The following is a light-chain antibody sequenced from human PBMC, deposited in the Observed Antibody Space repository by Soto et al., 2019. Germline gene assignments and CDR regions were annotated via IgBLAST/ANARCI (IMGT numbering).Light chain of an antibody. CDR1: SSNIGAPYD. Sequence: QSVLTQPPSVSGAPGQRVTISCTGCSSNIGAPYDVHWYQQHPGTAPKLLIYGNTIRPSGVPDRFSGSKSGTSASLAITGLQAEDEADYYCQSYDRSLSGSVFGGGTKVTVL. V-gene: IGLV1-40*01. CDR3: QSYDRSLSGSV. J-gene: IGLJ3*02. CDR2: GNT.